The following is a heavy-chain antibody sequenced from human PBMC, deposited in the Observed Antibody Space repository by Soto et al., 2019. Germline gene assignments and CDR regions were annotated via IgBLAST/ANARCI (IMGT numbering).Heavy chain of an antibody. CDR3: ARRGEEVVAATAGVDY. D-gene: IGHD2-15*01. CDR1: GGSFSGYY. Sequence: SETPSLTCAVYGGSFSGYYWSWIRQPPGKGLEWIGEINHSGSTNYNPSLKSRVTISVDTSKNQFSLKLSSVTAADTAVYYCARRGEEVVAATAGVDYWGQGTLVTVSS. CDR2: INHSGST. V-gene: IGHV4-34*01. J-gene: IGHJ4*02.